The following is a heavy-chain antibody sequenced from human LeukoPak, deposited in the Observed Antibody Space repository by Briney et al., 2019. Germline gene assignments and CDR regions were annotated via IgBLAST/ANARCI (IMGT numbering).Heavy chain of an antibody. V-gene: IGHV3-23*01. Sequence: GGSLRLSCAASGLSFGAHAMHWVRQAPGMGLEWVSGVGGGGQRTHYADSVKGRFTISRDNSRNTVYLQMNSLRAGDTAVYYCAMDRGYWGQGTLVTVFS. CDR1: GLSFGAHA. CDR2: VGGGGQRT. CDR3: AMDRGY. D-gene: IGHD3-10*01. J-gene: IGHJ4*02.